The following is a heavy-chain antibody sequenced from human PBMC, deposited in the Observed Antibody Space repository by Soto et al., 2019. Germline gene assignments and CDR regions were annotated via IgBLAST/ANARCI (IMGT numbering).Heavy chain of an antibody. CDR2: IYYSGST. D-gene: IGHD3-22*01. V-gene: IGHV4-39*01. Sequence: SETLSLTCTVSGFSISSNRYYWGWIRQAPGKGLEWIGNIYYSGSTYYNPSLKSRVTISVDTSKNQFSLKLSSVTAADTAVYYCMLGSGWKDFDYWGQGTLVT. CDR1: GFSISSNRYY. CDR3: MLGSGWKDFDY. J-gene: IGHJ4*02.